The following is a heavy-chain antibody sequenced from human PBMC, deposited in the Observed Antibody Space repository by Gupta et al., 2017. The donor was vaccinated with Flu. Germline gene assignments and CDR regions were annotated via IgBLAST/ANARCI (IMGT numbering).Heavy chain of an antibody. J-gene: IGHJ4*02. D-gene: IGHD3-22*01. CDR2: SKNRATSYTT. CDR1: GFPLSDHH. Sequence: IDTGGGLVQPGGSLRLSCVVSGFPLSDHHLDWVRHAPGKGLEWIGRSKNRATSYTTVYAASVEGRFTFSRDDSKNSANLQMNSLKTEDTAVYYCTRLNFYDGSGYYNDFWGQGTLVAVSS. V-gene: IGHV3-72*01. CDR3: TRLNFYDGSGYYNDF.